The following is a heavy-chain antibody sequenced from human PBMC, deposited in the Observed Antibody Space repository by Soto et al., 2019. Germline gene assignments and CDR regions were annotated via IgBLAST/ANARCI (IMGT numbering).Heavy chain of an antibody. Sequence: SETLSLTCTVSGGSISSYYWSWIRQPPGKGLEWIGYIYYSGNTYYNPSLKSRVTISIDTSKSQFSLKLSSVTAADTAVYYCARLRAGPDNGWYWAFDYWGQGTLVTVSS. CDR3: ARLRAGPDNGWYWAFDY. J-gene: IGHJ4*02. V-gene: IGHV4-59*08. CDR2: IYYSGNT. D-gene: IGHD6-19*01. CDR1: GGSISSYY.